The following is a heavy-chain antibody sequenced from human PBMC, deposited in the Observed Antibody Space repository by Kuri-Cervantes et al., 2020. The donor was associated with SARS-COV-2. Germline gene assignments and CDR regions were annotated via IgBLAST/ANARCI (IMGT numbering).Heavy chain of an antibody. CDR1: GFTFSSYA. J-gene: IGHJ4*02. CDR3: AKAPGPHWDGGNSGDY. Sequence: LSLTCAASGFTFSSYAMSWVRQAPGKGLEWFSAISGSGGSTCYADSVKGRFTISRENSKNTLYLQMNSLRAEDTAVYYCAKAPGPHWDGGNSGDYWGQGTLVTVSS. D-gene: IGHD4-23*01. V-gene: IGHV3-23*01. CDR2: ISGSGGST.